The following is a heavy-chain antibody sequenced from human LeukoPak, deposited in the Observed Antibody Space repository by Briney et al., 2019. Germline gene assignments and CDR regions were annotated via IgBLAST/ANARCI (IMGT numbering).Heavy chain of an antibody. V-gene: IGHV1-24*01. CDR3: ATSHSSSSSHFDY. J-gene: IGHJ4*02. CDR1: GYTLTELS. D-gene: IGHD6-6*01. CDR2: FDPEDGET. Sequence: GASVKVSCTVSGYTLTELSMHWVRQAPGKGLEWMGGFDPEDGETIYAQKFQGRVTMTEDTSTDTAYMELSSLRSEDTAVYYCATSHSSSSSHFDYWGQGTLVTVSS.